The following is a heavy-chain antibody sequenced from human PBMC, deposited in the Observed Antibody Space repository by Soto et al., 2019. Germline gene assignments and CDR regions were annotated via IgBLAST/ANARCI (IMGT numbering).Heavy chain of an antibody. CDR2: INAGNGNT. CDR1: GYTFTSYA. J-gene: IGHJ6*02. CDR3: ARDSGYYDSSGPPDYGMDV. Sequence: ASVKVSCKASGYTFTSYAMHWVRQAPGQRLEWMGWINAGNGNTKYSQKFQGRVTITRDTSASTAYMELSSLRSEDTAVYYCARDSGYYDSSGPPDYGMDVWGQGTTVTVSS. V-gene: IGHV1-3*01. D-gene: IGHD3-22*01.